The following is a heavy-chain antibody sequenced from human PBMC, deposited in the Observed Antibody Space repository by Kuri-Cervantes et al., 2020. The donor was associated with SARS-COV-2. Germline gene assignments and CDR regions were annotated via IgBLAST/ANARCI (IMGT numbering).Heavy chain of an antibody. D-gene: IGHD6-6*01. Sequence: SETLSLTCTVSGGSVSSGSYCWSWIRQPPGKGLEWIGYIYYSGSTNYNPSLKSRVTISVDTSKNQFSLKLSSVTAADTAVYYCARVMSTSSIAARPRPYYFDYWGQGTLVTVSS. V-gene: IGHV4-61*01. J-gene: IGHJ4*02. CDR2: IYYSGST. CDR3: ARVMSTSSIAARPRPYYFDY. CDR1: GGSVSSGSYC.